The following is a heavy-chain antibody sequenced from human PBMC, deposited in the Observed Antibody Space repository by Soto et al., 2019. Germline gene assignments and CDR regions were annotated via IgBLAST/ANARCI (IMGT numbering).Heavy chain of an antibody. Sequence: SQTLSLTCAISGDSVSSNSAAWNWIRQSPSRGLEWLGRTYYRSKWYNDYAVSVKSRITINPDTSKNQFSLQLNSVTPEDTAVYYCAREPPNWNYHGPYYFDYWGQGTLVTVSS. J-gene: IGHJ4*02. CDR3: AREPPNWNYHGPYYFDY. CDR2: TYYRSKWYN. V-gene: IGHV6-1*01. CDR1: GDSVSSNSAA. D-gene: IGHD1-7*01.